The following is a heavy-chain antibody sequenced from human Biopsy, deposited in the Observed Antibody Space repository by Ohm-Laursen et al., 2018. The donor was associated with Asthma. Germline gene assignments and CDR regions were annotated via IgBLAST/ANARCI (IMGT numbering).Heavy chain of an antibody. J-gene: IGHJ4*02. CDR2: ISWNSGSI. Sequence: SLRLSCAASGFTFSSYAMSWVRQAPGKGLEWVSGISWNSGSIGYADSVKGRLTISRDNAKNSLYLQMNSLRAEDAALYYCAKGEWELLEANFDYWGQGTLVTASS. CDR1: GFTFSSYA. D-gene: IGHD1-26*01. CDR3: AKGEWELLEANFDY. V-gene: IGHV3-9*01.